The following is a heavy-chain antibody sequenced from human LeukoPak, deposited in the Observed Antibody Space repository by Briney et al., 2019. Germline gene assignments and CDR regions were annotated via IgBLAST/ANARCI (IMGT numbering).Heavy chain of an antibody. Sequence: GRSLRLSCAASGFTFGAYAMHWVRQSPGKGLEWVALISYDGNNEWYADSVKGRFTVSRDNSKNTLYLQMNSLRVEDTAVYYCARGHPHGWELYLDYWGQGTLVTVSS. CDR2: ISYDGNNE. V-gene: IGHV3-30*04. CDR1: GFTFGAYA. D-gene: IGHD1-26*01. CDR3: ARGHPHGWELYLDY. J-gene: IGHJ4*02.